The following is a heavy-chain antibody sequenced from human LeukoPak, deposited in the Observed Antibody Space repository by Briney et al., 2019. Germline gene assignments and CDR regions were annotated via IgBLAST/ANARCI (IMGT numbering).Heavy chain of an antibody. V-gene: IGHV1-2*02. CDR1: GYTFTGYY. D-gene: IGHD6-19*01. CDR2: INPNSGGT. Sequence: GASVKVSCKASGYTFTGYYMHWVRQAPGQGLEWMGWINPNSGGTNYAQKFQGRVTMTRDTSISTAYMELSRLRSDDTAVYYCARHRGGSGWYNWFDPWGQGTLVTVSS. CDR3: ARHRGGSGWYNWFDP. J-gene: IGHJ5*02.